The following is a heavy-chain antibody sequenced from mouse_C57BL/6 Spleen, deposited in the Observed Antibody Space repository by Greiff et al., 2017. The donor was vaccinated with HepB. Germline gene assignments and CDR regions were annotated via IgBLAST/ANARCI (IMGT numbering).Heavy chain of an antibody. J-gene: IGHJ2*01. D-gene: IGHD2-5*01. V-gene: IGHV5-4*01. CDR3: ARALYSNYVYFDY. CDR1: GFTFSSYA. Sequence: DVQLVESGGGLVKPGGSLKLSCAASGFTFSSYAMSWVRQTPEKRLEWVATISDGGSYTYYPDNVKGRFTISRDNAKNNLYLQMSHLKSEDTAMYYCARALYSNYVYFDYWGQGTTLTVSS. CDR2: ISDGGSYT.